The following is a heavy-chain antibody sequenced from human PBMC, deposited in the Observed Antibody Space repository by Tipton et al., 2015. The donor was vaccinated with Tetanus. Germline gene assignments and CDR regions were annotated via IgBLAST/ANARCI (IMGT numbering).Heavy chain of an antibody. CDR2: INPIGGST. CDR1: GYTLTSYH. V-gene: IGHV1-46*01. D-gene: IGHD1-20*01. J-gene: IGHJ4*02. Sequence: QSGPEVKKPGASVKVSCKASGYTLTSYHMHWVRQAPGQGLEWMGIINPIGGSTSYAQKFPGRITMTGDTSTSTVYMDLNSLRSEDAAVYYCAGAGGGGRRINGPAGIDYWGQGTLVTVSS. CDR3: AGAGGGGRRINGPAGIDY.